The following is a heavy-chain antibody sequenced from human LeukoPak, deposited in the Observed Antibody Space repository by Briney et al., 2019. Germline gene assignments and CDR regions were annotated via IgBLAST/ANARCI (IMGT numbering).Heavy chain of an antibody. CDR3: PKQSGFDY. CDR2: VRYDGSNK. J-gene: IGHJ4*02. Sequence: SGGSLRLSCAASGFTFSNYGMHWVRQAPGKELEWVAFVRYDGSNKYYADSVKGRFTISRDNSKNTLYLQMNSLRPEDTAVYYCPKQSGFDYWGQGTLVTVSS. CDR1: GFTFSNYG. D-gene: IGHD1-26*01. V-gene: IGHV3-30*02.